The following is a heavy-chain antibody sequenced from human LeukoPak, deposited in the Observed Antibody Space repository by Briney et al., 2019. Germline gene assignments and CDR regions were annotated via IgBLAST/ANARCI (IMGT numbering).Heavy chain of an antibody. Sequence: GASVKVSCKASGCTFTGYYMHWVRQAPGQGLEWMGWINPNSGGTNYAQKFQGRVTMTRDTSISTAYMELSRLRSDDTAVYYCARGVRYCSSTSCYFFFDYWGQGTLVTVSS. D-gene: IGHD2-2*01. CDR2: INPNSGGT. J-gene: IGHJ4*02. CDR1: GCTFTGYY. CDR3: ARGVRYCSSTSCYFFFDY. V-gene: IGHV1-2*02.